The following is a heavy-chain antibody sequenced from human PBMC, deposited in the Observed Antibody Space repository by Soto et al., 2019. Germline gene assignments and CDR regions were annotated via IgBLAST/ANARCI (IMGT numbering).Heavy chain of an antibody. Sequence: HPGGSLRLSCGASGITFSRCLMSWVRQAPGKGLEWVASISQDGTDTDYVDSVKGRFAISRDNPKNSLYLQMNSLRADDTAVYYCARDPLSYGEYAQTYWYFDLWGRGTRVTVSS. CDR1: GITFSRCL. V-gene: IGHV3-7*01. CDR3: ARDPLSYGEYAQTYWYFDL. CDR2: ISQDGTDT. J-gene: IGHJ2*01. D-gene: IGHD4-17*01.